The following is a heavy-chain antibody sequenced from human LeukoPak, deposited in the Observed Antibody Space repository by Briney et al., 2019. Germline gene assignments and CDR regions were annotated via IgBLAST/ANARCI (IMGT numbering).Heavy chain of an antibody. Sequence: SVKVSCKASGGTFSSYAISWVRQAPGQGLEWMGRIIPIFGTANYAQEFQGRVTITTDESTSTAYMELSSLRSEDTAVYYCARDSVVTHWYFDLWGRGTLVTVSS. V-gene: IGHV1-69*05. J-gene: IGHJ2*01. CDR2: IIPIFGTA. D-gene: IGHD3-22*01. CDR3: ARDSVVTHWYFDL. CDR1: GGTFSSYA.